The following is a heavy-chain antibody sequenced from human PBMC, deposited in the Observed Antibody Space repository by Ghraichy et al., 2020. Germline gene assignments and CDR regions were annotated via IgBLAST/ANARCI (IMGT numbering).Heavy chain of an antibody. J-gene: IGHJ1*01. V-gene: IGHV3-21*01. Sequence: GESPNISCAASGFTFSSYSMNWVRQAPGKGLEWVSSISSSSSYIYYADSVKGRFTISRDNAKNSLYLQMNSLRAEDTAVYYCARDPYPSIAVAGTRYFQHWGQGTLVTVSS. CDR2: ISSSSSYI. CDR1: GFTFSSYS. D-gene: IGHD6-19*01. CDR3: ARDPYPSIAVAGTRYFQH.